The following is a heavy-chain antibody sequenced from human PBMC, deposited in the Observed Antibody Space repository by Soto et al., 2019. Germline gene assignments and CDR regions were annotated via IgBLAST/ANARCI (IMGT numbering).Heavy chain of an antibody. J-gene: IGHJ5*02. CDR3: ARVDYYGSGSYYSPRSYNWFDP. CDR2: ISAYNGNT. V-gene: IGHV1-18*01. D-gene: IGHD3-10*01. CDR1: GYTFTSYG. Sequence: ASVKVSCKASGYTFTSYGISWVRQAPGQGLEWMGWISAYNGNTNYAQKLQGRVTMTTDTSTSTAYMELRSLRSDDTAVYYCARVDYYGSGSYYSPRSYNWFDPWGQGTLVTVSS.